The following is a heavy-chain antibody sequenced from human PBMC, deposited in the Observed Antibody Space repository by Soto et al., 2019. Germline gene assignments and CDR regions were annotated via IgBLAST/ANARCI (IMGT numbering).Heavy chain of an antibody. CDR2: INPDSGAT. Sequence: RASVKVSCKASGYTFIAYYIHWVRQAPGQGLEWMGWINPDSGATNYAQKFQGRVTMTRDTSISTAYMELSRLRSDDTAVYYCARTRLRFLEWPYDYWGQGTLVTVSS. V-gene: IGHV1-2*02. D-gene: IGHD3-3*01. J-gene: IGHJ4*02. CDR3: ARTRLRFLEWPYDY. CDR1: GYTFIAYY.